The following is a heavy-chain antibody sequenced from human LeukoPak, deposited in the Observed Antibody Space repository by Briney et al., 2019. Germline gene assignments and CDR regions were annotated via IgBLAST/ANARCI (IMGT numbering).Heavy chain of an antibody. D-gene: IGHD4-17*01. V-gene: IGHV4-59*01. CDR3: ARDRPRLRSIAHGNAFDI. CDR1: GGSISSYY. J-gene: IGHJ3*02. Sequence: PSETLSLTCTVSGGSISSYYWSWFRQPPGKGLEWIGYICYSGSTNYNTSLKSRVTISVDTSKNQFSLKLSSVTAADTAVYYCARDRPRLRSIAHGNAFDIWGQGTMVTVSS. CDR2: ICYSGST.